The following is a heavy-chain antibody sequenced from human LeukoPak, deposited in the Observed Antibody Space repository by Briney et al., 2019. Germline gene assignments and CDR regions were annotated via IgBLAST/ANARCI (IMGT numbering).Heavy chain of an antibody. Sequence: PGGSLRLSCAASGFTFSSYSMNWVRQAPGKGLEWVSSISSSSSYIYYADSVKDRFTISRDNAKNSLYLQMNSLRAEDTAVYYCARGVTPNFDYWGQGTLVTVSS. CDR2: ISSSSSYI. V-gene: IGHV3-21*01. CDR1: GFTFSSYS. J-gene: IGHJ4*02. CDR3: ARGVTPNFDY. D-gene: IGHD5-18*01.